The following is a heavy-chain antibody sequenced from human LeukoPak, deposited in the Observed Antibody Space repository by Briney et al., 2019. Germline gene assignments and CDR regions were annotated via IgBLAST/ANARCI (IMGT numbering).Heavy chain of an antibody. V-gene: IGHV1-46*01. Sequence: ASVKVSCKASGYTFTSYYMHWVRQAPGQGLEWMGTINPSGGSTSYAQKFQGRVTMTRDMSTSTVYMELSSLRSEDTAVYYCAKDQFKPSGITMLRGVRGYYYNMDVWGKGTTVTISS. J-gene: IGHJ6*03. CDR1: GYTFTSYY. CDR2: INPSGGST. CDR3: AKDQFKPSGITMLRGVRGYYYNMDV. D-gene: IGHD3-10*01.